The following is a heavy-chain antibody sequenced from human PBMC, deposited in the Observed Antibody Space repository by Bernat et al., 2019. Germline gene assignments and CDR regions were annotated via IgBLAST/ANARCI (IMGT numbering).Heavy chain of an antibody. CDR3: TREGCSGGSCYFYFDY. J-gene: IGHJ4*02. Sequence: EVQLVESGGGLVQPGRSLRLSCTASGFTFGDYAMSWFRQAPGKGLEWVGFIRSKAYGGTTEYAASVKGRFTSSRDDSKSIAYLQMNSLKTEDTAVYYCTREGCSGGSCYFYFDYWGQGTLVTVSS. CDR2: IRSKAYGGTT. D-gene: IGHD2-15*01. CDR1: GFTFGDYA. V-gene: IGHV3-49*03.